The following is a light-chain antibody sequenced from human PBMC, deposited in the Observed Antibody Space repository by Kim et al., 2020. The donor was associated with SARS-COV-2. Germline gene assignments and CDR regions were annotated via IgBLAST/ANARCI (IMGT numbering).Light chain of an antibody. CDR2: LNSDGSH. V-gene: IGLV4-69*01. CDR3: QTWGAGTWV. CDR1: SGYSSYA. Sequence: AWVKITCTLCSGYSSYAIAWHQQQPEKGPRYLMKLNSDGSHSKGDGIPDRFSGSSSGAVRYLTISSLQSEDEADYYCQTWGAGTWVFGGGTRLTVL. J-gene: IGLJ3*02.